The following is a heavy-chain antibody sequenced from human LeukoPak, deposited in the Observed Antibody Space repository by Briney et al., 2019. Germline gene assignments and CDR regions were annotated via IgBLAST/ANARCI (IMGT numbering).Heavy chain of an antibody. J-gene: IGHJ5*02. CDR2: INPNSGGT. V-gene: IGHV1-2*02. D-gene: IGHD3-10*01. CDR3: ARLRITMVRCIGKMKNNWFDP. CDR1: GYTFTGYY. Sequence: ASVKVSCKASGYTFTGYYMHWVRQAPGQGLEWMGWINPNSGGTNYAQKFQGRVTMTRDTSISTAYMELSRLRSDDTAVYYCARLRITMVRCIGKMKNNWFDPWGQGTLVTVSS.